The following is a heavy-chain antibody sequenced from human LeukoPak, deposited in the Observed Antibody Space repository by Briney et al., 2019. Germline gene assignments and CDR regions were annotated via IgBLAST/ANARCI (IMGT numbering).Heavy chain of an antibody. J-gene: IGHJ3*02. V-gene: IGHV4-59*08. CDR2: IYYSGST. D-gene: IGHD6-13*01. CDR3: ARPRIAAAHDAFDI. CDR1: GGSISSYY. Sequence: SETLSLTCTVSGGSISSYYWSWIRQPPGKGLEWIGYIYYSGSTNYNPSLKSRVTISVDTSKNQFSLKLSSVTAADTAVYYCARPRIAAAHDAFDIWGQGTMVTVCS.